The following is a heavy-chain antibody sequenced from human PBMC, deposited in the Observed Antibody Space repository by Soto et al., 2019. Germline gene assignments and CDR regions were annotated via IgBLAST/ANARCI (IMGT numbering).Heavy chain of an antibody. CDR1: GGTFNNYV. CDR3: QADEKFGQLSSV. CDR2: IIPPFDTP. Sequence: QVQLVQSGDELKKPGSSVKVSCKASGGTFNNYVFTWVRQATGQGLEWMGGIIPPFDTPYSVQKFVGRVTMTADESSGTVYMELSSLTSEDTAVYFCQADEKFGQLSSVWGPGTTVTVSS. J-gene: IGHJ6*02. V-gene: IGHV1-69*01. D-gene: IGHD3-10*01.